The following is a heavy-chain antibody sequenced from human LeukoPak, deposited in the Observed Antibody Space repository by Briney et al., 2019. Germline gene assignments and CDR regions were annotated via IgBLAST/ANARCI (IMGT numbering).Heavy chain of an antibody. V-gene: IGHV4-31*03. CDR2: IYYSGST. CDR1: GGSISSGGYY. J-gene: IGHJ6*02. Sequence: SETLSLTCTVSGGSISSGGYYWSWIRQHPGKGLEWIGYIYYSGSTYYNPSLKSRVTISVDTSKNQFSLKLSSVTAADTAVYYCARGGERYYDFWSGYSGYYYGMDVWGQGTTVTVSS. CDR3: ARGGERYYDFWSGYSGYYYGMDV. D-gene: IGHD3-3*01.